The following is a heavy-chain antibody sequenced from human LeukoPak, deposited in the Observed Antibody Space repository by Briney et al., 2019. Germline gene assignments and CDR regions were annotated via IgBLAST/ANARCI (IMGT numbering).Heavy chain of an antibody. Sequence: ASVTVSCKASGYTFTIYDINWVRQATGQGLEWMGWMNPNSGNTGYAQKFQGRVTVTRNTSISTAYMELGSLRSEDTAVYYCARSPSWSGYYTTYYFDYWGQGTLVTVSS. CDR2: MNPNSGNT. J-gene: IGHJ4*02. V-gene: IGHV1-8*01. D-gene: IGHD3-3*01. CDR1: GYTFTIYD. CDR3: ARSPSWSGYYTTYYFDY.